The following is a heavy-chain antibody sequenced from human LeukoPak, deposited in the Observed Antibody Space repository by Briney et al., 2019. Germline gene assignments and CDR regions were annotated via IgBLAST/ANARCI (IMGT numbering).Heavy chain of an antibody. CDR1: GYTFTGYY. J-gene: IGHJ4*02. CDR2: INPNSGGT. D-gene: IGHD3-10*01. Sequence: GAPVKVSCKASGYTFTGYYMHWVRQAPGQGLEWMGWINPNSGGTNYAQKFQGRVTMTRDTSISTAYMELSRLRSDDTAVYYCARGEVRYYYGSGSPQDNDYWGQGTLVTVSS. V-gene: IGHV1-2*02. CDR3: ARGEVRYYYGSGSPQDNDY.